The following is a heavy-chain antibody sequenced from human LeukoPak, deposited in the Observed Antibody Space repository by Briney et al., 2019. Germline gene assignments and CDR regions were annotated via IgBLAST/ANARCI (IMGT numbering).Heavy chain of an antibody. V-gene: IGHV3-48*03. Sequence: PGGSLSLSCAVSGFPFSVYEMNWVRQAPGKGLGWVSNIGSSGAIRHYADSVKGRFSISRDNAENSLFLQMNSLGVEDTGIYYCALLAVASDFDYWGQGALVTVSS. CDR2: IGSSGAIR. D-gene: IGHD6-19*01. CDR1: GFPFSVYE. J-gene: IGHJ4*02. CDR3: ALLAVASDFDY.